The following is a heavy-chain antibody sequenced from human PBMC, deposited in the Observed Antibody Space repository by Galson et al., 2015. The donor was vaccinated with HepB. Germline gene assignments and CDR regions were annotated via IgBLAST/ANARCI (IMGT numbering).Heavy chain of an antibody. D-gene: IGHD1-26*01. V-gene: IGHV4-34*01. Sequence: ETLSLTCAVYGGSFSGYYWSWIRQPPGKGLEWIGEINHSGSTNYNPSLKSRVTISVDTSKNQFSLKLSSVTAADTAVYYCARTELVGATTAGRFDYWGQGTLVTVSS. J-gene: IGHJ4*02. CDR1: GGSFSGYY. CDR2: INHSGST. CDR3: ARTELVGATTAGRFDY.